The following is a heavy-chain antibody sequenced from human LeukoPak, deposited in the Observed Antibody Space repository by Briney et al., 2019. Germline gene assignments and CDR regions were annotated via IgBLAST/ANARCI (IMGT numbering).Heavy chain of an antibody. V-gene: IGHV3-23*01. J-gene: IGHJ4*02. Sequence: PGGSLRLSCAASGFTFNNYAMSWVRQAPGKGLEWVSLISDAGSITYYADSVEGRFTISRDDSKNTLYLQMNSLRAEDTAVYYCAKRGYCTGGTCFSLDFWGQGTLVTVSS. D-gene: IGHD2-15*01. CDR1: GFTFNNYA. CDR3: AKRGYCTGGTCFSLDF. CDR2: ISDAGSIT.